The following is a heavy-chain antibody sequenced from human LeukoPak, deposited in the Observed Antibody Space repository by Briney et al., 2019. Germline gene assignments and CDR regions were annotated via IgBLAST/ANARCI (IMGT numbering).Heavy chain of an antibody. V-gene: IGHV4-59*01. CDR1: GGSISGYY. CDR3: ARERGGSQYYFDY. CDR2: IYYSGST. J-gene: IGHJ4*02. Sequence: SETLSLTCTVSGGSISGYYWSWIRQPPGNGLEWLGYIYYSGSTNYNPSLKSRVTISVDTSKNQFSLKLSSVTAAGTAVYYCARERGGSQYYFDYWGQGTLVTVSS. D-gene: IGHD2-15*01.